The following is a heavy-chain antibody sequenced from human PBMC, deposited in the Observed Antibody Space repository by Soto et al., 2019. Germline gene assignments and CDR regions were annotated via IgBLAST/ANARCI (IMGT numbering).Heavy chain of an antibody. V-gene: IGHV4-30-4*01. CDR1: GASITSNDYY. Sequence: QVQLQESGPGLVEPSQTLSLTCTVSGASITSNDYYWSWIRQPPGKGLEWIGNIYYSGSTYYHPSLKSRLTLSVDRSKNQFSLNLSSMTATDTAVYYCARAQSTTAVDYWGQGTLVTVSS. J-gene: IGHJ4*02. CDR2: IYYSGST. CDR3: ARAQSTTAVDY. D-gene: IGHD2-21*02.